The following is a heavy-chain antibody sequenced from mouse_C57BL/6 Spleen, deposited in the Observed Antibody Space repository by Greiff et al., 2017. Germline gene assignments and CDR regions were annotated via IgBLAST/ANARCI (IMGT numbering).Heavy chain of an antibody. Sequence: LVESGAELVRPGASVKLSCKASGYTFTDYYINWVKQRPGQGLEWIARIYPGSGNTYYNEKFKGKATLTAEKSSSTAYMQLSSLTSEDSAVYFCARGGYGYDEDMDYWGQGTSVTVSS. CDR1: GYTFTDYY. V-gene: IGHV1-76*01. CDR3: ARGGYGYDEDMDY. D-gene: IGHD2-2*01. J-gene: IGHJ4*01. CDR2: IYPGSGNT.